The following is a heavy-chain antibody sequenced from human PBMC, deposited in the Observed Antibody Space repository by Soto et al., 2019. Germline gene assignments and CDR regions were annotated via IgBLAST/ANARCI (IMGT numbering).Heavy chain of an antibody. CDR2: ISYDGSNK. CDR1: GFTFSSYA. J-gene: IGHJ4*02. Sequence: QVLLVESGGGVVQPGRSLRLSCAASGFTFSSYAMHWVRQAPGKGLEWVAVISYDGSNKYYADSVKGRCTISRDNSENTLYLQMNSLRAEDTAVYYGARDKRYLRFLEWSYYFDFWGQGTLVTVSS. CDR3: ARDKRYLRFLEWSYYFDF. V-gene: IGHV3-30-3*01. D-gene: IGHD3-3*01.